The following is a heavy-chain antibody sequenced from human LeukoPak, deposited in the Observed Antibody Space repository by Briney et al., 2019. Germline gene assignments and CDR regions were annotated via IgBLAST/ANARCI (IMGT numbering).Heavy chain of an antibody. Sequence: SETLSLTCTVSGGSISSYFWSWIRQPPGKGLEWIGYISDSGSTDYNASLRSRVTMSVDTSKSQFSLNLNSVTAADTAVYYCARHERMTTYDYWGQGTLVTVSS. J-gene: IGHJ4*02. D-gene: IGHD4-11*01. V-gene: IGHV4-59*08. CDR1: GGSISSYF. CDR3: ARHERMTTYDY. CDR2: ISDSGST.